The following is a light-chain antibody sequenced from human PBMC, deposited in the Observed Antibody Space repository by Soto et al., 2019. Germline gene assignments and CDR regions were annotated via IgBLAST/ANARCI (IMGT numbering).Light chain of an antibody. V-gene: IGKV3-20*01. CDR2: GAS. J-gene: IGKJ2*01. Sequence: EIVLTQSPGTLSLSPGDRATISCRASQSVSSSYLAWYQQKPGQAPRLLIYGASSRVTGSPDRFSGSGSGTNFTPTISRREPEDVAVYYCQQYGSSPPYTLGQGTKLEIK. CDR3: QQYGSSPPYT. CDR1: QSVSSSY.